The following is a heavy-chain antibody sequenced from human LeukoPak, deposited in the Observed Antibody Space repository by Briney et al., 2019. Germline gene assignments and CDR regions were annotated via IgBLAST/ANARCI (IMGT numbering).Heavy chain of an antibody. Sequence: PGGSLRLSCAASGFTFSDAWMSWVRQSPGKGLEWIGSIYYAGSTYFNPSLKSRVTISVDTSKKQFSLKLSSVTAADTAVYYCARGMMITFGGIIAPIDYWGQGTLVTVSS. CDR3: ARGMMITFGGIIAPIDY. J-gene: IGHJ4*02. D-gene: IGHD3-16*02. CDR2: IYYAGST. V-gene: IGHV4-38-2*01. CDR1: GFTFSDAW.